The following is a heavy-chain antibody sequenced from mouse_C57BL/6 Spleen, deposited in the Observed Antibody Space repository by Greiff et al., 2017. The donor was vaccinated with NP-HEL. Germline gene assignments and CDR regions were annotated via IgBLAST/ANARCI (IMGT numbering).Heavy chain of an antibody. CDR2: IDPENGDT. CDR1: GFNIKDDY. Sequence: VQLQQSGAELVRPGASVKLSCTASGFNIKDDYMHWVKQRPEQGLEWIGWIDPENGDTEYASKFQGKATITADTSSNTAYLQLSSLTSEDTAVYYCTTLLRRGFAYWGQGTLVTVSA. J-gene: IGHJ3*01. CDR3: TTLLRRGFAY. V-gene: IGHV14-4*01. D-gene: IGHD2-4*01.